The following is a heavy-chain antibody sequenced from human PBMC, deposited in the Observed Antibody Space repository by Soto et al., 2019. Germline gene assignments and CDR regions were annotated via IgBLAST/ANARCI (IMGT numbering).Heavy chain of an antibody. CDR3: ARHDGDYVSFGFDY. V-gene: IGHV4-39*01. CDR2: IYYSGST. D-gene: IGHD4-17*01. Sequence: SETLSLTCTVSGGSISSSSYYWGWIRQPPGKGLEWIGSIYYSGSTYYNPSLKSRVTISVDTSKNQFSLKLSSVTAADTAVYYCARHDGDYVSFGFDYWGQGTLVTVSS. CDR1: GGSISSSSYY. J-gene: IGHJ4*02.